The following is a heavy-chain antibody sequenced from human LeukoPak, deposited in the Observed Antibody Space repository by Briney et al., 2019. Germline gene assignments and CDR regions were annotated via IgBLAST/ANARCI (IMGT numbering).Heavy chain of an antibody. J-gene: IGHJ6*02. CDR2: TSADGTTT. Sequence: GGSLRLSCVASGFTFKTYWIHWVRQGPGNGLVWVPLTSADGTTTTYADSVNGRFTVSRDNAKNTLYLQMNSLRADDAAVYYCARGLTGAYRIMDVWGQGTTVTVS. CDR1: GFTFKTYW. V-gene: IGHV3-74*01. CDR3: ARGLTGAYRIMDV. D-gene: IGHD3-16*01.